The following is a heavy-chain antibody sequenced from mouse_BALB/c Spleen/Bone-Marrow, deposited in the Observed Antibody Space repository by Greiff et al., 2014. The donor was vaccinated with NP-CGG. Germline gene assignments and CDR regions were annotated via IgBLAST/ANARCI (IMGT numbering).Heavy chain of an antibody. Sequence: VKLVESGPGLVAPSQSLSITCTVSGFSVTSYGVSWVRQPPGKGLEWLGVIWGDGSTNYHSALISRLSISKDNSKSQVLVKLNSLQTDDTATYYCAKQEGFSYAMDYWGQGTSVTVSS. V-gene: IGHV2-3*01. CDR3: AKQEGFSYAMDY. CDR1: GFSVTSYG. CDR2: IWGDGST. J-gene: IGHJ4*01.